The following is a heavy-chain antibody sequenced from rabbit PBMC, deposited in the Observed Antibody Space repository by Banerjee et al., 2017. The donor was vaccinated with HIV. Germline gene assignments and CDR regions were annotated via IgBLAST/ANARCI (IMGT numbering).Heavy chain of an antibody. V-gene: IGHV1S40*01. J-gene: IGHJ3*01. Sequence: QSLKESGGGLVQPEGSLTLTCTASGFSFSTSYYICWVRQAPGKGLEWIGCIYTGSGSTYYASWAKGRFTISKTSSTTVTLQMASLTAADTATYFCARSDADYGDAIRLNLWGPGTLVTVS. D-gene: IGHD2-1*01. CDR2: IYTGSGST. CDR3: ARSDADYGDAIRLNL. CDR1: GFSFSTSYY.